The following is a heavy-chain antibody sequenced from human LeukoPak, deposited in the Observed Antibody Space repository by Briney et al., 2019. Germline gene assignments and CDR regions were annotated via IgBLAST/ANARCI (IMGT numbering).Heavy chain of an antibody. V-gene: IGHV3-23*01. CDR1: GFNFKNYA. CDR3: ARDSPTGNNWFDP. CDR2: ISGDGSST. D-gene: IGHD1-14*01. J-gene: IGHJ5*02. Sequence: GESLRLSCAASGFNFKNYAMSWVRQAPGKGLEWVSTISGDGSSTRYADSVKGRFTISRDNSKNTLYLQMNSLRAEDTAVYYCARDSPTGNNWFDPWGQGTLVTVSS.